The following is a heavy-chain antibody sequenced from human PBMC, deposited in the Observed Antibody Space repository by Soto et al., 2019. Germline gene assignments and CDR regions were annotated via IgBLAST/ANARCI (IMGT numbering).Heavy chain of an antibody. Sequence: QVQLVQSGAEVKKPGASVKVSCKASGYTFTSYGISWVRQAPGQGLEWMGWISAYNGNTNYAQKLQGRVTMTTDTSTSTAYMELRSLRSDDTAVYYCARAVLRYFDWLSGLSPYFDYWGQGTLVTVSS. CDR2: ISAYNGNT. CDR3: ARAVLRYFDWLSGLSPYFDY. D-gene: IGHD3-9*01. CDR1: GYTFTSYG. J-gene: IGHJ4*02. V-gene: IGHV1-18*01.